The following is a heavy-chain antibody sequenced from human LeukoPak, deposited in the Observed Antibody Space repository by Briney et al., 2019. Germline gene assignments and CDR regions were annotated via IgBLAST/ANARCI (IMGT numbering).Heavy chain of an antibody. J-gene: IGHJ4*02. CDR3: XXXXXXXXXSXXRXVDY. CDR1: DGSLSDYL. Sequence: XXXXYDGSLSDYLWSWIRQPPGKGLEWIGEINHSGSTNYNPSLKSRVIILLDTSKNQFSLNLTSVTAADTAVYYCXXXXXXXXXSXXRXVDYWGXGXLVTVSS. V-gene: IGHV4-34*01. CDR2: INHSGST.